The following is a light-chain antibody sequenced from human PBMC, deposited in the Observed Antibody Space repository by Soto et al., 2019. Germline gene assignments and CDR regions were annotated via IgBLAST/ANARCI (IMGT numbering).Light chain of an antibody. Sequence: EIVLTQSPGTLSLSPGERTTLSCRASQSVSSNFLDWYQQKPGQAPRLLIYGASSRATGIPDRFSGSGSGTDFTLTIXXXXXXDFAVYYCQQYETXPRTFGQ. CDR3: QQYETXPRT. CDR1: QSVSSNF. J-gene: IGKJ1*01. V-gene: IGKV3-20*01. CDR2: GAS.